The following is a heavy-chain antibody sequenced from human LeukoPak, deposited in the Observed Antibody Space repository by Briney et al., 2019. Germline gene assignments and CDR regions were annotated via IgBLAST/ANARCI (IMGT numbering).Heavy chain of an antibody. D-gene: IGHD2-2*01. Sequence: PGGSLRLSCTASGFTFSSYWMSWVRQAPGKGLERVANIKQDGSEKNYVDSVKGRLTISRDNTKNSLYLQMNSLRAEDTAVYFCAREGVLAAADYWGQGTLVTVSS. CDR1: GFTFSSYW. CDR2: IKQDGSEK. V-gene: IGHV3-7*01. J-gene: IGHJ4*02. CDR3: AREGVLAAADY.